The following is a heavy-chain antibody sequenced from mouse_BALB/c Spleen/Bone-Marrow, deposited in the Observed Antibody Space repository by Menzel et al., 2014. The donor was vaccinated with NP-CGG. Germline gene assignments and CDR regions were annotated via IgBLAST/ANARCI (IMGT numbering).Heavy chain of an antibody. V-gene: IGHV1-4*01. CDR2: LNPSSGYT. CDR3: VREVIFYDYDEEYCSMDY. CDR1: GYTFTGYT. D-gene: IGHD1-1*01. J-gene: IGHJ4*01. Sequence: QVQLQQSGAELARPGASVKMSCEASGYTFTGYTMHWVKQRPGQGLEWIGYLNPSSGYTNYNQKFKDRATLTADTSSSTDDMQLSSPSSEDSAVYYSVREVIFYDYDEEYCSMDYWGQGTSVTASP.